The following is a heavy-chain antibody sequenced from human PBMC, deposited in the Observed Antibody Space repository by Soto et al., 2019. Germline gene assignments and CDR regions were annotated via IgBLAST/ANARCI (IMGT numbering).Heavy chain of an antibody. D-gene: IGHD6-19*01. CDR1: GFTFSSYA. Sequence: EVQLLESGGGLVQPGGSLRLSCAASGFTFSSYAMSWVRQAPGKGLEWVSAISGSGGSTYYADSVKGRFTISRDNSKNTLYLQMNSLRAEDTAVYYCAKWYSSGRSTHSGFDYWGQGTLVTVSS. V-gene: IGHV3-23*01. CDR3: AKWYSSGRSTHSGFDY. J-gene: IGHJ4*02. CDR2: ISGSGGST.